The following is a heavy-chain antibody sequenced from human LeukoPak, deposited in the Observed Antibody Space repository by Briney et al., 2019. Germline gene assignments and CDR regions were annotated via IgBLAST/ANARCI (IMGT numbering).Heavy chain of an antibody. Sequence: SETLSLTCAVYGGSFSGYYWSWIRQPPGKGLEWIGEINHSGSTNYNPSLKSRVTISVDTSKNQFSLKLSSVTAADTAVYYCARGNVRVLRYFDWLLFDYFDYWGQGTLVTVSS. D-gene: IGHD3-9*01. J-gene: IGHJ4*02. CDR3: ARGNVRVLRYFDWLLFDYFDY. V-gene: IGHV4-34*01. CDR2: INHSGST. CDR1: GGSFSGYY.